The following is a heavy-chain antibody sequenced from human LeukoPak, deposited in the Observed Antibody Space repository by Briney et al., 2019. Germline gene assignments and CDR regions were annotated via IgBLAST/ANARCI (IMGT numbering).Heavy chain of an antibody. CDR1: GVSISSGDYY. CDR2: IYYSGST. Sequence: SETLSLTCTVSGVSISSGDYYWSWIRQPPGKGLEWIGYIYYSGSTYYNPSLKSRVTISVDTSKNQFSLKLSSVTAADTAVYYCARTLPDYGGNRGYFDLWGRGTLVTVSS. J-gene: IGHJ2*01. CDR3: ARTLPDYGGNRGYFDL. D-gene: IGHD4-23*01. V-gene: IGHV4-30-4*01.